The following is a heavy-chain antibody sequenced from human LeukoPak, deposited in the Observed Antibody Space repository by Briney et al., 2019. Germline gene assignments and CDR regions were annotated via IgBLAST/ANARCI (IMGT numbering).Heavy chain of an antibody. V-gene: IGHV3-21*04. CDR3: AKDAPGYYDVDYFDY. D-gene: IGHD3-10*02. J-gene: IGHJ4*02. Sequence: GGSLRLSCAASGFSFSTYSMNWVRQAPGKGLEWVSSIRGTSSNIYYADSVKGRFTISRDNSKNTLYVQMNRLRGEDKAVYYCAKDAPGYYDVDYFDYWGQGTLVTVSS. CDR2: IRGTSSNI. CDR1: GFSFSTYS.